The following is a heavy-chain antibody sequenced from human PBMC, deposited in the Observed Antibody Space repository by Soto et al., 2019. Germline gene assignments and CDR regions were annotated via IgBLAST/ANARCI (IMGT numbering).Heavy chain of an antibody. D-gene: IGHD3-22*01. Sequence: VASVKVSCKASGYTFTSYGISWVRQAPGQGLEWMGWISAYNGNTNYAQKLQGRVTMTTDTSTSTAYMELRSLRSDDTAVYYCARGPYYYDSSGYSVFWGQGTLVTVSS. CDR2: ISAYNGNT. CDR3: ARGPYYYDSSGYSVF. J-gene: IGHJ4*02. CDR1: GYTFTSYG. V-gene: IGHV1-18*01.